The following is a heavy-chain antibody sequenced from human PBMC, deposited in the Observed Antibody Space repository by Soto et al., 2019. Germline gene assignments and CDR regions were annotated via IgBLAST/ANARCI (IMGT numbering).Heavy chain of an antibody. CDR2: ISYDGSNK. CDR1: GFTFSSYG. CDR3: ASQQWLVSPESYYFDY. V-gene: IGHV3-30*03. Sequence: QVQLVESGGGVVQPGRSLRLSCAASGFTFSSYGMHWVRQAPGKGLEWVAVISYDGSNKYYADSVKGRFTISRDNSKNTLYLQMNSLRAEDTAVYYCASQQWLVSPESYYFDYWGQGTLVTVSS. J-gene: IGHJ4*02. D-gene: IGHD6-19*01.